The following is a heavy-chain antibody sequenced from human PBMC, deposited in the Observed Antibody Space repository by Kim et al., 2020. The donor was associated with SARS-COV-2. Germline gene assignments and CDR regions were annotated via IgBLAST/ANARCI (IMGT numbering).Heavy chain of an antibody. V-gene: IGHV3-7*03. CDR3: AKGAVTGHDY. D-gene: IGHD3-3*01. CDR2: MKEDGSNI. Sequence: GGSLRLSCEASGFTFSSQSMSWVRRGSGKGLEWVASMKEDGSNIYYVDSVKGRFTISRDNGKNSLYLQMNTLRPEDTAVYYCAKGAVTGHDYWGQGARV. J-gene: IGHJ4*02. CDR1: GFTFSSQS.